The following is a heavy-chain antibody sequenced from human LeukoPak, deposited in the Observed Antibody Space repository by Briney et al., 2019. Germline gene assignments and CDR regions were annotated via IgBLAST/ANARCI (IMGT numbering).Heavy chain of an antibody. CDR3: AKNSAAAGQFPSSYDN. CDR1: GVPSSSNA. V-gene: IGHV3-23*01. J-gene: IGHJ4*02. D-gene: IGHD6-13*01. CDR2: ITFSGGTT. Sequence: GGSLRLSCGASGVPSSSNAMSWVRQAPGKGLEWVSTITFSGGTTYYADSVKGRFTISRDNSKNTLHLQMNSLRAEDTAVYYCAKNSAAAGQFPSSYDNWGQGTLVTVSS.